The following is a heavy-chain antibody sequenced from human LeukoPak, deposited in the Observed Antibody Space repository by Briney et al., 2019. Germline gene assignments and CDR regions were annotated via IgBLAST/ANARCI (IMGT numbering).Heavy chain of an antibody. Sequence: ASVKVSCKASGYTFTSYDINWVRQATGQGLEWMGWMNPNSGNTGYAQKFQGRVTMTRDTSLSTVYMDLSRRRSDDTAVYYCATGRAYHDYFDAFDIWGQGTMVTVSS. J-gene: IGHJ3*02. CDR3: ATGRAYHDYFDAFDI. CDR2: MNPNSGNT. CDR1: GYTFTSYD. D-gene: IGHD4-17*01. V-gene: IGHV1-8*01.